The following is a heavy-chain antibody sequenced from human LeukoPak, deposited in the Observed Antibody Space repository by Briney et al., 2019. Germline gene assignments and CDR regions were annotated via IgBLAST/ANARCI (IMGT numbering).Heavy chain of an antibody. D-gene: IGHD3-10*01. J-gene: IGHJ6*03. CDR3: ARLYGSGSYWGDYYYYYMDV. Sequence: SETLSLTCTVSGGSISSYYWSWIRQPPGKGLEWIGYIYYSGSTYYNPSLKSRVTISVDTSKNQFSLKLSSVTAADTAVYYCARLYGSGSYWGDYYYYYMDVWGKGTTVTVSS. CDR2: IYYSGST. V-gene: IGHV4-59*12. CDR1: GGSISSYY.